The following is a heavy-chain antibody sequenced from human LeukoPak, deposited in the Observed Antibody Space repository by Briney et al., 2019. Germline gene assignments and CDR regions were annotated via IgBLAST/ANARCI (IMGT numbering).Heavy chain of an antibody. CDR1: GFTFDDYG. Sequence: GGSLRLSCAASGFTFDDYGMSWVRQAPGKGLEWVSGINWNGGSTGYADSVKGRFTISRDNAKNSLYLQMNSLRAEDTALYYCARDPLIAVAGYIFDYWGQGTLVTVSS. V-gene: IGHV3-20*04. CDR3: ARDPLIAVAGYIFDY. D-gene: IGHD6-19*01. CDR2: INWNGGST. J-gene: IGHJ4*02.